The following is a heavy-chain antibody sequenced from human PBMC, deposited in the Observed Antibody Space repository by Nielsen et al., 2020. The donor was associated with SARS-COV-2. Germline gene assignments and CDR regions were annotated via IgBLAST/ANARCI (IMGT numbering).Heavy chain of an antibody. CDR3: AKGYDSYFDP. CDR2: IIPILGIA. V-gene: IGHV1-69*04. D-gene: IGHD5-12*01. J-gene: IGHJ5*02. CDR1: GGTFSSYA. Sequence: SVKVSCKASGGTFSSYAISWVRQAPGQGLEWMGRIIPILGIANYAQKFQGKVTITADKSTSTAYMELSSLRSEDTAVYYCAKGYDSYFDPWGQGTLVTVSS.